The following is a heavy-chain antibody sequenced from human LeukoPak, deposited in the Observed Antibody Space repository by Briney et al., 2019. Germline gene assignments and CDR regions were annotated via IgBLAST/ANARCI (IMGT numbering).Heavy chain of an antibody. V-gene: IGHV1-46*04. CDR1: GYTFSDWY. CDR2: IYPSDGRT. CDR3: ATDGGHWNFNY. D-gene: IGHD1-1*01. J-gene: IGHJ4*02. Sequence: ASVKVSCKTSGYTFSDWYIHWVRQAPGQGLEWMGVIYPSDGRTTYAQGMQGRVTMTRDTSTSTVYMELSSLRSEDTAVYHCATDGGHWNFNYWGQGTLVTVSS.